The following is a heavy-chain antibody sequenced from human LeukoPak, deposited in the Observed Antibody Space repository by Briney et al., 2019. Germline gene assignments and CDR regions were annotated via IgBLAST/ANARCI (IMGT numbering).Heavy chain of an antibody. D-gene: IGHD3-22*01. CDR3: AKAGVRYFDSSGLYAFDF. CDR1: GGSISSTGYY. J-gene: IGHJ3*01. Sequence: AETLSLPCALSGGSISSTGYYCAWIRQPPGKGLEWIGTICYSGSTCHNPSLQIRVTMSVDTSRNQFSLKLSSVDAADTAVYYCAKAGVRYFDSSGLYAFDFWGQGTTVTVSS. V-gene: IGHV4-39*01. CDR2: ICYSGST.